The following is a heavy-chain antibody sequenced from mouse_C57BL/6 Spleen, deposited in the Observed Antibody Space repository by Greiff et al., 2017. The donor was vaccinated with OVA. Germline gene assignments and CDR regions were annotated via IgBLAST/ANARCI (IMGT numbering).Heavy chain of an antibody. Sequence: LQESGAELVKPGASVKISCKASGYAFSSYWMNWVKQRPGKGLEWIGQIYPGDGDTNYNGKFKGKATLTADKSSSTAYMQLSSLTSEDSAVYFCARFLLRYAMDYWGQGTSVTVSS. V-gene: IGHV1-80*01. CDR2: IYPGDGDT. CDR3: ARFLLRYAMDY. J-gene: IGHJ4*01. D-gene: IGHD1-1*01. CDR1: GYAFSSYW.